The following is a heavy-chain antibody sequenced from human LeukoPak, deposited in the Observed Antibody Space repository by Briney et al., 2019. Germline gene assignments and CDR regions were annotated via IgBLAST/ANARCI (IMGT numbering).Heavy chain of an antibody. CDR1: GGSFSGYY. CDR2: INHSGST. D-gene: IGHD3-3*01. J-gene: IGHJ5*02. CDR3: ARSCQYYDFWSGFRWFDP. V-gene: IGHV4-34*01. Sequence: SETLSLTCAVYGGSFSGYYWSWIRQPPGKGLEWIGEINHSGSTNYNPSLKSRVTISVDTSKNQFSLKLSSVTAADTAVYYCARSCQYYDFWSGFRWFDPWGQGTLVTVSS.